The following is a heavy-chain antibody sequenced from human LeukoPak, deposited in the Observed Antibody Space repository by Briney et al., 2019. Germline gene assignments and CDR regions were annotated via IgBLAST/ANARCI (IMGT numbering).Heavy chain of an antibody. J-gene: IGHJ6*02. CDR1: GGSSSGYY. CDR3: ARDGGYDSSGYHLLGLYYYGMDV. D-gene: IGHD3-22*01. Sequence: SETLSLTCAVYGGSSSGYYWSWIRQPPGKGLEWIGEINHSGSTNYNPSLKSRVTISVDTSKNQFSLKLSSVTAADTAVYYCARDGGYDSSGYHLLGLYYYGMDVWGQGTTVTVSS. V-gene: IGHV4-34*01. CDR2: INHSGST.